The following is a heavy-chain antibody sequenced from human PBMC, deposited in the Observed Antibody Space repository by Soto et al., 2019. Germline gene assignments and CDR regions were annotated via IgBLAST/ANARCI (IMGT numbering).Heavy chain of an antibody. D-gene: IGHD6-19*01. CDR2: IYYSGST. V-gene: IGHV4-61*01. CDR3: AGGQDSSGWYDGHYYYYGMDV. J-gene: IGHJ6*02. CDR1: GGSVSSGSYY. Sequence: TSETLSLTCTVSGGSVSSGSYYWSWIRQPPGKGLEWIGYIYYSGSTNYNPSLKSRVTISVDTSKNQFSLKLTSVTAADTAVYYCAGGQDSSGWYDGHYYYYGMDVWGQGTTVTVSS.